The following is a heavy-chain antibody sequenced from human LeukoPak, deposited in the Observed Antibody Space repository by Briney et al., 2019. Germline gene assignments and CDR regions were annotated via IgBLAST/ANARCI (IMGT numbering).Heavy chain of an antibody. V-gene: IGHV3-33*01. CDR2: IWNDGSNK. Sequence: PGRSLTLSCAASGFTFSSYGMHWVRQAPGKGLEWVAVIWNDGSNKFYVDSVKGRFTISRDNSNNRQYLQMNSLGAEDTAVYYCARDWAGGNCGYIDFWGQGTQVTVSS. CDR3: ARDWAGGNCGYIDF. J-gene: IGHJ4*02. D-gene: IGHD3-22*01. CDR1: GFTFSSYG.